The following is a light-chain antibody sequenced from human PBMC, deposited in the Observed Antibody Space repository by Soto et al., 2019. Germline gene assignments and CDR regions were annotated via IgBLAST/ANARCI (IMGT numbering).Light chain of an antibody. J-gene: IGLJ3*02. Sequence: QSALTQPPSASGTPGQRVTISCSGSSSNIGSNTVKWYQQLPGTAPKLLIYSNNQRPSGVPDRFSGSKSGTSASLAISGLQSEDEADYYCAAWDDSLNGRVFGGGTKLTVL. CDR3: AAWDDSLNGRV. CDR2: SNN. CDR1: SSNIGSNT. V-gene: IGLV1-44*01.